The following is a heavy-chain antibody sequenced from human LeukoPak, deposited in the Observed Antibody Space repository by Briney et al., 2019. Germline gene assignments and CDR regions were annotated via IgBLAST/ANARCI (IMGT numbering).Heavy chain of an antibody. CDR2: ISGYNGKT. CDR3: ARAGAVVDNWFDP. D-gene: IGHD2-15*01. Sequence: ASVKVSCKASGYTFNTYGITRVRQAPGQGLEWMGWISGYNGKTKYAQNLQDRVTMTTDTSTTTAYMELRSLRSDDTAVYYCARAGAVVDNWFDPWGQGALVTVSS. CDR1: GYTFNTYG. V-gene: IGHV1-18*01. J-gene: IGHJ5*02.